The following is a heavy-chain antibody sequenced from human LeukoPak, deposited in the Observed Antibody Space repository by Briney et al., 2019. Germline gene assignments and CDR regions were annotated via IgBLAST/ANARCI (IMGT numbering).Heavy chain of an antibody. V-gene: IGHV3-43*02. J-gene: IGHJ4*02. CDR1: GLPIADFA. CDR3: AKESGKFDY. Sequence: GGSLGLSCVASGLPIADFAMHWVRQAPGKGLEWVSLISGDGVSTFYADSVKGRFSISRDNSKNSLYLEMNSLRTEDAAMYYCAKESGKFDYWGQGTLVAVSS. CDR2: ISGDGVST.